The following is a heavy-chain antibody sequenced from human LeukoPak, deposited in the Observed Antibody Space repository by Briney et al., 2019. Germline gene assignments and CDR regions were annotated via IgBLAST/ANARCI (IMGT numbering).Heavy chain of an antibody. V-gene: IGHV1-2*06. D-gene: IGHD3-22*01. CDR1: GGTFSSYA. CDR3: ASDMNYDSSGEY. J-gene: IGHJ4*02. CDR2: INPNSGGT. Sequence: ASVKVSCKASGGTFSSYAISWVRQAPGQGLEWMGRINPNSGGTNYAQKFQGRVTMTRDTSISTAYMELSRLRPDDTAVYYCASDMNYDSSGEYWGQGTLVTVSS.